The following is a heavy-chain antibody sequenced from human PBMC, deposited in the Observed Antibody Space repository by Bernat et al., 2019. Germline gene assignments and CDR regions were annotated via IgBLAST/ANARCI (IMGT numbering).Heavy chain of an antibody. D-gene: IGHD5-12*01. J-gene: IGHJ4*02. CDR3: ARLGGGYSGYEPIHDY. V-gene: IGHV4-39*01. Sequence: QLQLQESGPGLVKPSETLSLTCTVSGGSISSSSYYWGWIRQPPGKGLEWIGSIYYSGSTYYNPSLKSRVTISVDTSNNQFSLKLSSVTAADTAVYYCARLGGGYSGYEPIHDYWGQGTLVTVSS. CDR1: GGSISSSSYY. CDR2: IYYSGST.